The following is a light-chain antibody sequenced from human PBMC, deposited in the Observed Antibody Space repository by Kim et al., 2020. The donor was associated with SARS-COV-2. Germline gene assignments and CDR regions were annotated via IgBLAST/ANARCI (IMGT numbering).Light chain of an antibody. CDR3: QQYGSSPYS. J-gene: IGKJ2*03. CDR1: QSVSSYY. CDR2: GAS. Sequence: EIVLTQSPGTLSLSPGERATLSCRASQSVSSYYLAWYQQKPGQAPRLLIYGASSRPTGIPDRFSGSGSGTDFTLTISRLEPEDFAVYYCQQYGSSPYSLAEGPKREI. V-gene: IGKV3-20*01.